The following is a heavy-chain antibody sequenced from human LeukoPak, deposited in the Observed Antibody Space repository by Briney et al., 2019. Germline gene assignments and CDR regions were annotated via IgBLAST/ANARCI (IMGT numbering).Heavy chain of an antibody. Sequence: GGSLRLSCAASGFTFSSYSMNWVRQAPGKELEWVSCISSSSSYINYEDSVKGRFTISRDDAKNSLYLQTNSLRAEDTAVYYCARDGSSKVCQHWGQGTLVTVSS. CDR2: ISSSSSYI. CDR3: ARDGSSKVCQH. CDR1: GFTFSSYS. V-gene: IGHV3-21*01. D-gene: IGHD4-11*01. J-gene: IGHJ1*01.